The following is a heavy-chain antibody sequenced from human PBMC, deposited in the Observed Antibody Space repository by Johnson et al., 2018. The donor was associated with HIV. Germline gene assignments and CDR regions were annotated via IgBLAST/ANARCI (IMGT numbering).Heavy chain of an antibody. CDR3: ARALTTDAFDI. D-gene: IGHD4-17*01. Sequence: QVQLVESGGGLVQPGGSLTLSCAASGFIFSDSDIHWVRQAPGKGLEWVAVISNDGSNKYYADSVKGRFTISRDNSKNTLFLQMNSLRAEDTAVYYCARALTTDAFDIWGQGTMVTVSS. CDR1: GFIFSDSD. V-gene: IGHV3-30*03. J-gene: IGHJ3*02. CDR2: ISNDGSNK.